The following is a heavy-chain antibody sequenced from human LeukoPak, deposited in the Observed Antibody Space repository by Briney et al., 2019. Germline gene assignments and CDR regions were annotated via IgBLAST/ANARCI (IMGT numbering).Heavy chain of an antibody. V-gene: IGHV3-23*01. J-gene: IGHJ4*02. CDR2: ISGSGGSTYYADTT. D-gene: IGHD6-19*01. CDR3: AKDRSGIAVAGTDLEY. CDR1: GFTFSSYA. Sequence: PGGYLRLSCAASGFTFSSYAMSWVRQAPGKGLEWVSTISGSGGSTYYADTTYYADSVKGRFTISRDNSKNTLYLQMNSLRAEDTAVYYCAKDRSGIAVAGTDLEYRGQGTLVTVSS.